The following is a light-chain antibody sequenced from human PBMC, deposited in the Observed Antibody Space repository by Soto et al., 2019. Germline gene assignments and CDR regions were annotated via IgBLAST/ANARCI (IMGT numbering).Light chain of an antibody. V-gene: IGKV1-39*01. Sequence: DIQMTQSPSSVSASVGDRVTSTCRASRSIATYLNWYQQSPGKAPKVLIYAASTLPSGVPSRVSGSGGGTEFTLTITSLQHEDSATYYCQQSYSGQLTFGPGTKVEIK. CDR3: QQSYSGQLT. J-gene: IGKJ3*01. CDR2: AAS. CDR1: RSIATY.